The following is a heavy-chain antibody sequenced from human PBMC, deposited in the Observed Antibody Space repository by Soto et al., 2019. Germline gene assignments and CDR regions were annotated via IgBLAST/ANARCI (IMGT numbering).Heavy chain of an antibody. J-gene: IGHJ4*02. Sequence: SETLSLTCAVSGGSISSGGYSWSWIRQPPGKGLEWIGYIYHSGSTYYNPSLKSRVTISVDRSKNQFSLKLSSVTAADTAVYYCARGNSYGYFPYFDYWGQRTLVTVSS. V-gene: IGHV4-30-2*01. CDR3: ARGNSYGYFPYFDY. CDR2: IYHSGST. CDR1: GGSISSGGYS. D-gene: IGHD5-18*01.